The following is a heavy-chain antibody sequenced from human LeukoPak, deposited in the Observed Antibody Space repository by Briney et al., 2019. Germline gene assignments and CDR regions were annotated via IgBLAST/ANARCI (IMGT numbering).Heavy chain of an antibody. CDR3: LRSGGGRASN. V-gene: IGHV3-74*01. Sequence: PGGSLRLSCAASGFTFSNYWMHWVRQAPGKGLVWVSRINSDGINTSYADSVKGRFTISRDNSKNTLYLQMSSLRAEDTAVYYCLRSGGGRASNWGQGTLVTVSS. J-gene: IGHJ4*02. D-gene: IGHD2-15*01. CDR2: INSDGINT. CDR1: GFTFSNYW.